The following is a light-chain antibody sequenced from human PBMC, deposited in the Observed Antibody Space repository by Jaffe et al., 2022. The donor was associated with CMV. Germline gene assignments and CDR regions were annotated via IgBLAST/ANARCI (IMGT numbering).Light chain of an antibody. CDR2: KTS. CDR1: QSVSSR. J-gene: IGKJ1*01. Sequence: DIQMTQSPSTLSASVGDRVTITCRASQSVSSRLAWYQQKPGKAPNVLIYKTSSLESGVPSRFSGSGSGTEFTLTISSLQPDDFATYYCQQYNTYFPTFGQGTKVEIK. V-gene: IGKV1-5*03. CDR3: QQYNTYFPT.